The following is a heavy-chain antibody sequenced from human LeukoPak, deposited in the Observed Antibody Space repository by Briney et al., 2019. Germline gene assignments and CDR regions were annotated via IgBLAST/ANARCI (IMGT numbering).Heavy chain of an antibody. Sequence: SDTLSLTCAVYGGSFSGYYWSWIRQPPGRGLEWIGEINHSGSTNYNPSLKSRVTISVDTSKNQFSLKLSSVTAADTAVYYCAKTGDRRNYYYYMDVWGKGTTVTVS. D-gene: IGHD7-27*01. CDR2: INHSGST. CDR1: GGSFSGYY. CDR3: AKTGDRRNYYYYMDV. J-gene: IGHJ6*03. V-gene: IGHV4-34*01.